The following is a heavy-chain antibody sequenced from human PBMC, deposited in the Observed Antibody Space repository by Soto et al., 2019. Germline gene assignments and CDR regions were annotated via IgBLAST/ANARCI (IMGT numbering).Heavy chain of an antibody. Sequence: PLETLSLTCTVSGASISGSYWSWIRKSAGKGLEWIGRIYATGTTDYNPSLKSRVMMSVDTSKKQFSLKLRSVTAADTAVYYCVRDGTKTLRDWFDPWGQGISVTVSS. J-gene: IGHJ5*02. V-gene: IGHV4-4*07. D-gene: IGHD1-1*01. CDR3: VRDGTKTLRDWFDP. CDR1: GASISGSY. CDR2: IYATGTT.